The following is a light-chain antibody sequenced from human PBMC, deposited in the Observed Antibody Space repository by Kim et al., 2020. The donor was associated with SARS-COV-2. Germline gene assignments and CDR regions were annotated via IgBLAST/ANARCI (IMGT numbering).Light chain of an antibody. J-gene: IGLJ1*01. CDR2: EVT. Sequence: SALTQPPSASGAPGQSVTISCTGTSSDVGGYNYVSWHQQHPGKVPRLMIYEVTKRPSGVPDRFSGSKSGNTASLIVSGLQAEDEADYYCSSYAGSNTYVFGTGTKVTVL. CDR1: SSDVGGYNY. CDR3: SSYAGSNTYV. V-gene: IGLV2-8*01.